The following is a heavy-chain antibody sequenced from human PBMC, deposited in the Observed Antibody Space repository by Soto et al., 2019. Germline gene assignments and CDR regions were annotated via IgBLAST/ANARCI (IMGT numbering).Heavy chain of an antibody. D-gene: IGHD3-22*01. J-gene: IGHJ3*02. CDR1: GGTFSSYA. CDR3: ARVLKGYYDSSAYAFDI. Sequence: QVPLVQSGAEVKKPGSSEKVSCKASGGTFSSYAISWVRQAPGQGLEWMGGIIPIFGTANYAQKFQGRVTITADESTSTAYMELSSLRSEDTAVYYCARVLKGYYDSSAYAFDIWGQGTMVTVSS. CDR2: IIPIFGTA. V-gene: IGHV1-69*01.